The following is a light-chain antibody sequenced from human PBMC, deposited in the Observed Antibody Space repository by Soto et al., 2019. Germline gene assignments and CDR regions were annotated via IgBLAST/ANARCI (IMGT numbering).Light chain of an antibody. J-gene: IGLJ2*01. Sequence: QSVLTQSPSASASLGASFKLTCTLSSRHSSYAIAWHQQQPEKGPRYLMKLNSDGRHTKGDGIPDRFSGSSSGTERYLTISSLQSEDEADYYCQTWGTGILVFGGGTKVTVL. CDR1: SRHSSYA. V-gene: IGLV4-69*01. CDR3: QTWGTGILV. CDR2: LNSDGRH.